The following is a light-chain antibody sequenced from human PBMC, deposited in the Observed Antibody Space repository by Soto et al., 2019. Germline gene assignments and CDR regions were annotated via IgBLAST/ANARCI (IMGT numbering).Light chain of an antibody. Sequence: EIVLTQSPGTLSLSPGERATLSCRASQSVSSSYLAGYQQKPGQAPRLLIYDASSRATGIPDRFSGSGSGTDFTLSISRLEPEDFAVYYCQEHGSAPPWTFGQGTKVEIK. CDR2: DAS. CDR1: QSVSSSY. CDR3: QEHGSAPPWT. J-gene: IGKJ1*01. V-gene: IGKV3-20*01.